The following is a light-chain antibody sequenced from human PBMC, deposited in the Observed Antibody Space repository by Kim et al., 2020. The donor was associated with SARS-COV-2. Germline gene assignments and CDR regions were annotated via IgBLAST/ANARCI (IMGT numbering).Light chain of an antibody. CDR3: CSYALSSTFV. CDR1: SSDVGGYNL. Sequence: GQSITIPCTGTSSDVGGYNLVSWYQHHPGKAPKLMIYEGFQRPSGISNRFSGSKSGNTASLTISGLQAEDEADYYCCSYALSSTFVFGTGTKVTVL. V-gene: IGLV2-23*03. CDR2: EGF. J-gene: IGLJ1*01.